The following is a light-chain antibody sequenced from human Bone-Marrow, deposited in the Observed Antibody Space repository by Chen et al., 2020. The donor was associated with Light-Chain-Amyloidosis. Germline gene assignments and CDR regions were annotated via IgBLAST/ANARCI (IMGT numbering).Light chain of an antibody. V-gene: IGLV2-14*03. J-gene: IGLJ1*01. CDR2: DVT. Sequence: QSALTQPASVSGSPGQSITISCTGTSSDVGGYNCASWYQQHPAKAPTLMIYDVTNPPSSISNRFSGSKSGNTASLTISGLQAEDEADYYCSSCTSSNALVFGSGTKVTVL. CDR3: SSCTSSNALV. CDR1: SSDVGGYNC.